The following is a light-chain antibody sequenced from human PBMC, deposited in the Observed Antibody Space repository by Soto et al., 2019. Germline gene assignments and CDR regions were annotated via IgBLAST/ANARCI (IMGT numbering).Light chain of an antibody. CDR2: AAS. V-gene: IGKV1-8*01. Sequence: AIRMTQSPSSLSASTGDRVTITCRASQGISSYLAWYQQKPGKAPKLLIYAASTLQSGVPSRFSGSGSGTDFTLTISCLQSDDFETYYCQQYNSYSFGQRTKVDIK. CDR3: QQYNSYS. CDR1: QGISSY. J-gene: IGKJ1*01.